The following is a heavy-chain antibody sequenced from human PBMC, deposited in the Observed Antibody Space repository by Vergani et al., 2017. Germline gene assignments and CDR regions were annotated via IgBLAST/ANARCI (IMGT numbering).Heavy chain of an antibody. CDR3: ARGHPFDP. J-gene: IGHJ5*02. CDR2: IYYSGST. CDR1: GASIRSSNYY. V-gene: IGHV4-39*01. Sequence: QLQLQESGPGLVKPSATLSLTCSVSGASIRSSNYYWGWIRQPPGKGLEWIASIYYSGSTYYNPSLKSRVTISVDTSKNQFSLKLSSVTAADTAVYYCARGHPFDPWGQGTLVTVSS.